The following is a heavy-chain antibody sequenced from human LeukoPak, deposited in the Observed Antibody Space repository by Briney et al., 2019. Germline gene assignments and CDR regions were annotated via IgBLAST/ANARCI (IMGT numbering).Heavy chain of an antibody. Sequence: SETLSLTCTVSGGSIINTNYYWDWIRQPPGKGLEWIGTIYYSGSTDYNPSLKSRVTISVDTSKNQFSLRLSSVTAADTAVYYCARLHTTGTYRFDPWGQGTLVTVSS. V-gene: IGHV4-39*01. CDR2: IYYSGST. J-gene: IGHJ5*02. CDR1: GGSIINTNYY. CDR3: ARLHTTGTYRFDP. D-gene: IGHD1-1*01.